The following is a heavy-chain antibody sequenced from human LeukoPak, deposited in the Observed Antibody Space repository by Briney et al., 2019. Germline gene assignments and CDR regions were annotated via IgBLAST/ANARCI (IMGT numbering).Heavy chain of an antibody. V-gene: IGHV3-74*01. CDR2: VNSDGSST. CDR3: ARAKAGTGGFFSFDY. D-gene: IGHD6-13*01. J-gene: IGHJ4*02. CDR1: GFTFSNYW. Sequence: GESLRLSCAASGFTFSNYWMHWVRQAPGKGLVWVARVNSDGSSTDYADSVRGRFTISRDNAKNTLYLQMNSLSAEDTAVYYCARAKAGTGGFFSFDYWGQGTLVTVSS.